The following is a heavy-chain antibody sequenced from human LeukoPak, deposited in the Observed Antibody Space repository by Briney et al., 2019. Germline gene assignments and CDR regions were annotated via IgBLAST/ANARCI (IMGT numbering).Heavy chain of an antibody. CDR2: INPSGGST. CDR3: ASPYYDFWSGYSLDAFDI. V-gene: IGHV1-46*01. Sequence: ASVKVSCKASGYTFTSYYMHWVRQAPGQGLEWMGIINPSGGSTSYAQKFQGRVTMTRDTSTSTVYMEVSSLRSEDTAVYYCASPYYDFWSGYSLDAFDIWGQGTMVTVSS. J-gene: IGHJ3*02. CDR1: GYTFTSYY. D-gene: IGHD3-3*01.